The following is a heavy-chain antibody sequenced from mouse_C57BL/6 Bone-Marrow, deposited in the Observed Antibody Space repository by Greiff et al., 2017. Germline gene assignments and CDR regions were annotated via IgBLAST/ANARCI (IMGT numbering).Heavy chain of an antibody. D-gene: IGHD1-1*01. J-gene: IGHJ1*03. Sequence: VQLKESGAELVRPGASVKLSCTASGFNIKDYYMHWVKQSPEQGLEWIGRIDPEDGDTEYAPKFQGKATMTANTSPNTAYLQLSSLTSEDTAVYYGTQFPDCYGSGHWYFDDWGTGTTVTVSS. CDR1: GFNIKDYY. CDR2: IDPEDGDT. CDR3: TQFPDCYGSGHWYFDD. V-gene: IGHV14-1*01.